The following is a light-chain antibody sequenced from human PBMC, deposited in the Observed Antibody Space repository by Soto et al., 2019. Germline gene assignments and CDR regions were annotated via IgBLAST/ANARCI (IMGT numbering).Light chain of an antibody. CDR3: CSYAGSYTLV. Sequence: QSALTQPRSVSGSPGQSVTISCTGTSSDVGGYKYVSWYQQHPGKAPKVMIYDVSKRPSGVPDRISGSKSGNTASLTISGLQAEDEADYYCCSYAGSYTLVFGGGTKLTVL. CDR2: DVS. V-gene: IGLV2-11*01. J-gene: IGLJ2*01. CDR1: SSDVGGYKY.